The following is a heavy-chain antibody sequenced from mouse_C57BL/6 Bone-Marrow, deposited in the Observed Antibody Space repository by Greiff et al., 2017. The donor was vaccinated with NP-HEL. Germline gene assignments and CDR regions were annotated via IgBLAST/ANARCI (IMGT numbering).Heavy chain of an antibody. J-gene: IGHJ2*01. CDR3: AGEKLAFYGSSLYYFGG. Sequence: VQLQQSGAELARPGASVKLSCKASGYTFTSYGISWVKQRTGQGLEWIGEIYPRSGNTYYNEKFKGKATLTADKSSSTAYMELRSLTSVDSAVYFCAGEKLAFYGSSLYYFGGWGKGTTLTVAS. CDR2: IYPRSGNT. CDR1: GYTFTSYG. D-gene: IGHD1-1*01. V-gene: IGHV1-81*01.